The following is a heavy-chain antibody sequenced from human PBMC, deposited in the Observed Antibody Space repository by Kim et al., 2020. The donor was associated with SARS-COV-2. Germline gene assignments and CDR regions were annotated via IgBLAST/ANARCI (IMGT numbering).Heavy chain of an antibody. V-gene: IGHV3-48*02. CDR3: ARDWALDS. J-gene: IGHJ4*02. CDR2: ISMSSTTI. Sequence: GGSLRLSYAASGFTFRNYDMNWVRQAPGKGLEWVSFISMSSTTIYYADSVKGRFTISRDNAKNSLYLQMNSLRDEDMAVYYCARDWALDSWGLGTLVTVSA. CDR1: GFTFRNYD. D-gene: IGHD3-16*01.